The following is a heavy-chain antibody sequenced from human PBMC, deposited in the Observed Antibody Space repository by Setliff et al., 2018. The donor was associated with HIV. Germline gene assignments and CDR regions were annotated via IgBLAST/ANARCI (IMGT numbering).Heavy chain of an antibody. J-gene: IGHJ6*03. CDR1: GGSISSYY. Sequence: SETLSLTCTVSGGSISSYYWSWIRQPPGKGLEWIGYIYYSGSTNYNPSLKSRVTVSVDTSKNQFSLKLSSVTAADTAVYYCARDLLGYCSSTSCHSHYMDVWGKGTTVTVSS. CDR2: IYYSGST. D-gene: IGHD2-2*01. CDR3: ARDLLGYCSSTSCHSHYMDV. V-gene: IGHV4-59*01.